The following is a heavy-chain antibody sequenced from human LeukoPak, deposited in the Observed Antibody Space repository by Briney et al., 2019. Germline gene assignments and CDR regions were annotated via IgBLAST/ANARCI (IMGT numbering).Heavy chain of an antibody. CDR2: ISDSGDYT. Sequence: PGGSLRLSCAASGFTFSSHGMSWVRQAPGKGLEWVSTISDSGDYTYYADSVKGRFTISRDNSKNTLYLQMNSLRAEDTAVYYCAKVTYGSGTYGAFDSWGQGTLVTVSS. CDR1: GFTFSSHG. V-gene: IGHV3-23*01. D-gene: IGHD3-10*01. J-gene: IGHJ4*02. CDR3: AKVTYGSGTYGAFDS.